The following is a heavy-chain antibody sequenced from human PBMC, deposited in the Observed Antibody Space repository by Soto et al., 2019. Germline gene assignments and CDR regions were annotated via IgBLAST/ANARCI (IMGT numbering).Heavy chain of an antibody. CDR2: ISSHNGDT. Sequence: QVKLVQSGAEVKKPGASVKVSCKASGYTFRTYGLSWVRQAPGQGLEWMGWISSHNGDTTYAQKFQGRVTLTTDTSTSTAYMELRSLRSDDTAVYYCAREGGDQTYSYYYLDVWGKGTTVTVSS. CDR1: GYTFRTYG. D-gene: IGHD4-17*01. CDR3: AREGGDQTYSYYYLDV. J-gene: IGHJ6*03. V-gene: IGHV1-18*01.